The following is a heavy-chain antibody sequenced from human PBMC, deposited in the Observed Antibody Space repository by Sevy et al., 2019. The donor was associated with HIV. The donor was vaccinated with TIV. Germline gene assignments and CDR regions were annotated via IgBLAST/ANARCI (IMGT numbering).Heavy chain of an antibody. CDR3: ARMYYYDSSGLPGHAFDI. CDR1: GFTVSSNY. D-gene: IGHD3-22*01. J-gene: IGHJ3*02. Sequence: GGSPRLSCAASGFTVSSNYMSWVRQAPGKGLEWVSVIYSGGSTYYADSVKGRFTISRDNSKNTLYLQMNSLRAEDTAVYYCARMYYYDSSGLPGHAFDIWGQGTMVTVSS. CDR2: IYSGGST. V-gene: IGHV3-53*01.